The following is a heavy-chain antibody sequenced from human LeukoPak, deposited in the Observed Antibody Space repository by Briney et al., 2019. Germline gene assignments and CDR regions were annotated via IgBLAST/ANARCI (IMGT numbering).Heavy chain of an antibody. D-gene: IGHD4-17*01. Sequence: GSLRLSCAASGGSISSYYWSWIRQPPGKGLEWIGSIYYSGSTYYNPSLKSRVTISVDTSKNQFSLKLSSVTAADTAVYYCAREREGPYGYLDYWGQGTLVTVSS. CDR3: AREREGPYGYLDY. CDR2: IYYSGST. CDR1: GGSISSYY. V-gene: IGHV4-59*12. J-gene: IGHJ4*02.